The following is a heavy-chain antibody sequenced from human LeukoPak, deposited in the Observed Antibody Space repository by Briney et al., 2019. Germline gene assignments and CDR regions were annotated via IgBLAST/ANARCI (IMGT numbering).Heavy chain of an antibody. CDR2: IIPIFGTA. CDR3: AEEQKNNGFDP. D-gene: IGHD1-26*01. CDR1: GGTFSSYA. Sequence: ASVKVSCKASGGTFSSYAISWVRQAPGQGLEWMGGIIPIFGTANYAQKFQGRVTITADKSTSTAYMELSSLRSEDTAVYYCAEEQKNNGFDPWGKETLVTVSS. J-gene: IGHJ5*02. V-gene: IGHV1-69*06.